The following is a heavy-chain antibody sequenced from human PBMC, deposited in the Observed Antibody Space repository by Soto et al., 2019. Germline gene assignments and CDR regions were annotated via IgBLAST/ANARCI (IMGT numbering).Heavy chain of an antibody. D-gene: IGHD1-26*01. Sequence: ASVKVSCKASGYTFTGHYIHWVRQAPEQGPEWMGEIGPESGATRFAQKFQGRVTMTRDMSITTVYMELNNLSPDDTAVYYCGRGRSGQIVVFYWGQGTQVTVYS. V-gene: IGHV1-2*02. CDR1: GYTFTGHY. CDR2: IGPESGAT. CDR3: GRGRSGQIVVFY. J-gene: IGHJ4*02.